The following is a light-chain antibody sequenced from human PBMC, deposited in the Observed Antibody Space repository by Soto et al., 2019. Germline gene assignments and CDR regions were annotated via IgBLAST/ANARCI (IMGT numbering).Light chain of an antibody. CDR1: QSIANNY. CDR3: QQCATSPLT. J-gene: IGKJ1*01. CDR2: DSS. V-gene: IGKV3-20*01. Sequence: EIVLTQSPGTLSLSPGERATLSCRASQSIANNYVAWYQQKPDQAPRLLIDDSSRRATGTPDRFSGSGSGTDFTLTISRLEPEDFAVYYCQQCATSPLTFGQGTKVEIK.